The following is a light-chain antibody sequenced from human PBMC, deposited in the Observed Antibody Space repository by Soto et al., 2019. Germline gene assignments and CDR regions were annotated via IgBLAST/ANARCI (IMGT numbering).Light chain of an antibody. J-gene: IGKJ4*01. CDR3: NNHYSTPLA. Sequence: DIVMTQSPDSLAVSLGERATINCKSSQSVLHSSDNRNYLAWYQQKPGQPPKLLLYWASTRESGVTDRFSGNGSGTDLTLTISSLQAEDVDIYYCNNHYSTPLAFGGGTKVEI. CDR1: QSVLHSSDNRNY. CDR2: WAS. V-gene: IGKV4-1*01.